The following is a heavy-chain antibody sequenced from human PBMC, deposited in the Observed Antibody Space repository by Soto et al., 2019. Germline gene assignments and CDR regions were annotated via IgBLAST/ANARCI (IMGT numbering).Heavy chain of an antibody. V-gene: IGHV1-3*01. Sequence: ASVKVSCKASGYTFTSYAMHWVRQAPGQRLEWMGWINAGNGNTKYSQKFQGRVTITRDTSASTAYMELSSLRSEDTAVYYCARDQYSSGWIPPSGMDVWGQGTTVTVSS. CDR3: ARDQYSSGWIPPSGMDV. J-gene: IGHJ6*02. CDR2: INAGNGNT. CDR1: GYTFTSYA. D-gene: IGHD6-19*01.